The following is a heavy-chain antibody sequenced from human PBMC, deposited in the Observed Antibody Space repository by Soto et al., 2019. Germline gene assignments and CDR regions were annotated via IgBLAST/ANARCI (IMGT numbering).Heavy chain of an antibody. J-gene: IGHJ4*02. V-gene: IGHV3-30*18. CDR2: ISNDGSKK. CDR1: GFAFSNYG. Sequence: ESGGGVVQPGRSLRLSCEASGFAFSNYGMHWVRQAPGKGLEWVALISNDGSKKYCADSVKGRFTISRDNSKDTLNLQMNSLRADDTAVYYCAKDRSVVSYFDNWGQGILVIVSS. CDR3: AKDRSVVSYFDN. D-gene: IGHD2-15*01.